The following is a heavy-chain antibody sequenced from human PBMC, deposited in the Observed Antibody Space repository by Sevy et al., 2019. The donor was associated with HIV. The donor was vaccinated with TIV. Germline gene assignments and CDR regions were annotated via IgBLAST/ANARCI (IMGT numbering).Heavy chain of an antibody. Sequence: GGSLRLSCAASGFTFSKYSMSWVRQPPGKGLEWVSTLSFGCNEINYADSVMGRFTISRDNSKGSVYLQMNNLRPEDTAVYYCAREGCTKPHDCWGQGTLVTVSS. D-gene: IGHD2-8*01. CDR1: GFTFSKYS. V-gene: IGHV3-23*01. CDR3: AREGCTKPHDC. J-gene: IGHJ1*01. CDR2: LSFGCNEI.